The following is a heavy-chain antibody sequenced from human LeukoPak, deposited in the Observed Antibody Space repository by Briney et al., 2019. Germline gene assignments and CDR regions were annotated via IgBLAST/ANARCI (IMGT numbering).Heavy chain of an antibody. CDR1: GFTFEDHV. CDR2: ISWSGDRM. J-gene: IGHJ4*02. Sequence: PGRSLRLSCAASGFTFEDHVMHWVRQAPGKGLEWVSSISWSGDRMGYADAVKGRFTISRDNAKNSLSLQMNSLRVEDTALYYCAKDLGGSATTVWGQGTLVTVSS. V-gene: IGHV3-9*01. D-gene: IGHD2-2*01. CDR3: AKDLGGSATTV.